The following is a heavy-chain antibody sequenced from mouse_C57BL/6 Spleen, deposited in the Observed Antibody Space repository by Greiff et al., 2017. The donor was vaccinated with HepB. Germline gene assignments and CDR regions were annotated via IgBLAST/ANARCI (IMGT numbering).Heavy chain of an antibody. CDR3: ARPEAYYDYGGAY. J-gene: IGHJ3*01. V-gene: IGHV1-7*01. Sequence: VQRVESGAELAKPGASVKLSCKASGYTFTSYWMHWVKQRPGQGLEWIGYINPSSGYTKYNQKFKDKATLTADKSSSTAYMQLSSLTYEDSAVYYCARPEAYYDYGGAYWGQGTLVTVSA. D-gene: IGHD2-4*01. CDR1: GYTFTSYW. CDR2: INPSSGYT.